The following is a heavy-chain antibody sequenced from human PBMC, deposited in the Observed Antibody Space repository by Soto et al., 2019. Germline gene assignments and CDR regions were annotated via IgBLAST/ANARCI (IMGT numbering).Heavy chain of an antibody. J-gene: IGHJ4*02. V-gene: IGHV3-23*01. D-gene: IGHD5-12*01. Sequence: EVQLLESGGGLIQPGGSLRLSCAASGFTLSSYAMSWVRQAPGKGLEWVSTISGGGGSTYYADSVKGRFTISRDNSKNTLYLQMNSLRAEDTAVYYCAKLSRGMATTDDYWGQGTLVTVSS. CDR3: AKLSRGMATTDDY. CDR1: GFTLSSYA. CDR2: ISGGGGST.